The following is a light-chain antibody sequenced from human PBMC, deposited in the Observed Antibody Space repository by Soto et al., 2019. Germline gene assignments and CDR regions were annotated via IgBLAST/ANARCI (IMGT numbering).Light chain of an antibody. CDR1: QSVSSY. CDR3: QQRSNWPST. J-gene: IGKJ4*01. Sequence: EIVLTQSPATLSLSPGERAALSCRASQSVSSYLAWYQQKPGQAPRLLIYDASKRDAGIPARFSGSWSGTDFTLTISSLEPEDFAVYYCQQRSNWPSTFGGGTKVEIK. CDR2: DAS. V-gene: IGKV3-11*01.